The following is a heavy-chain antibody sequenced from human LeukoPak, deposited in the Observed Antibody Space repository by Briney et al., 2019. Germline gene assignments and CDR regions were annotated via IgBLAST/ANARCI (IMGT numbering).Heavy chain of an antibody. Sequence: SDTLSLTCTVSGGSISSSSYYWGWIRQPPGKGLEWFGSIYYSGSTYYNPSLKSRVTISIDTSKNQFSLKLSSVTAADTAVYYCARQHSSSWPDWFDPWGQGTLVTVSS. CDR3: ARQHSSSWPDWFDP. CDR2: IYYSGST. V-gene: IGHV4-39*01. D-gene: IGHD6-13*01. CDR1: GGSISSSSYY. J-gene: IGHJ5*02.